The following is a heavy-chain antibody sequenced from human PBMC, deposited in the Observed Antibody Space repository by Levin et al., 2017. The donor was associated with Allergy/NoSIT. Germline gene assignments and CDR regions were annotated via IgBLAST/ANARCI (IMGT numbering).Heavy chain of an antibody. J-gene: IGHJ2*01. Sequence: GGSLRLSCKGSGYSFTSCWIAWVRQMPGKGLEWMGIIYPGDSDTRYSPSFQGQVTISADKSISTAYLQWSSLKASDTAMYYCARQEQDYGDYVSVGRYFDLWGRGTLVTVSS. CDR2: IYPGDSDT. CDR1: GYSFTSCW. D-gene: IGHD4-17*01. V-gene: IGHV5-51*01. CDR3: ARQEQDYGDYVSVGRYFDL.